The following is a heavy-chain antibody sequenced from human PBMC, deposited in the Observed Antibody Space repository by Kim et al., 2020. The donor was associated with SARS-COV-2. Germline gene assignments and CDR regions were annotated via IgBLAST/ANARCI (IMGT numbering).Heavy chain of an antibody. V-gene: IGHV1-3*01. J-gene: IGHJ4*02. CDR1: GYTFTSYA. Sequence: ASVKVSCKASGYTFTSYAMHWVRQAPGQRLEWMGWINAGNGNTKYSQKFQGRVTTTRDTSASTAYMELSSLRSEDTAVYYCARDHYDILTGYYVIDYWGQRTLVTVSS. CDR2: INAGNGNT. D-gene: IGHD3-9*01. CDR3: ARDHYDILTGYYVIDY.